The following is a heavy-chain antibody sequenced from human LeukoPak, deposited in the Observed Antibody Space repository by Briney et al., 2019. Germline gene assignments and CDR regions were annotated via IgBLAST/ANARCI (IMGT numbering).Heavy chain of an antibody. CDR2: IYHSGST. Sequence: PSGTLSLTCTVSGGSISSSNWWSWVRQPPGKGLEWIGEIYHSGSTNYNLSLKSRVTISVDKSKNQFSLKLSSVTAADTAVYYCARVGLNVHIAVAGTWFDPWGQGTLVTVSS. CDR1: GGSISSSNW. CDR3: ARVGLNVHIAVAGTWFDP. D-gene: IGHD6-19*01. V-gene: IGHV4-4*02. J-gene: IGHJ5*02.